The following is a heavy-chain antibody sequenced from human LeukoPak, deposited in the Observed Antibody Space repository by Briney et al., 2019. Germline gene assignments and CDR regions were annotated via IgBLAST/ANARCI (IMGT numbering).Heavy chain of an antibody. J-gene: IGHJ4*02. D-gene: IGHD4-17*01. CDR1: GYTFTSYD. CDR2: MNPNSGNT. Sequence: ASAKVSCKASGYTFTSYDINWVRQATGQGLEWMGWMNPNSGNTGYAQKFQGRVTITRNTSISTAYMELSSLRSEDTAVYYCARGTPRYGDYKPREPDYWGQGTLVTVSS. CDR3: ARGTPRYGDYKPREPDY. V-gene: IGHV1-8*03.